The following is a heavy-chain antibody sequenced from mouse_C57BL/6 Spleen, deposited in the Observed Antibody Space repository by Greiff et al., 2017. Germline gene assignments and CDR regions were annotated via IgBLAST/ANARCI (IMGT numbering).Heavy chain of an antibody. CDR3: ARREDEGLGLGLLWYFGV. D-gene: IGHD4-1*01. Sequence: QVQLQQSGAELVKPGASVKLSCKASGYTFTEYTIHWVKQRSGPGLAWIGWFYPGSGSIKYNEKFKDKATLTADKSSSTVYMELSRLTSEDSAVYFCARREDEGLGLGLLWYFGVWGTGTTVTVAS. CDR2: FYPGSGSI. J-gene: IGHJ1*03. CDR1: GYTFTEYT. V-gene: IGHV1-62-2*01.